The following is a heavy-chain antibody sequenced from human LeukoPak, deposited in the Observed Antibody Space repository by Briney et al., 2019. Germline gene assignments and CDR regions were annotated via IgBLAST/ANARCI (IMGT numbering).Heavy chain of an antibody. CDR2: FDPEDGET. CDR3: ATDREGYSYGHHLDY. Sequence: ASVKVSCKVSGYTLTELSMHWVRQAPGKGLEWMGGFDPEDGETIYAQKFQGGVTMTEDTSTDTAYMELSSLRSEDTAVYYCATDREGYSYGHHLDYWGQGTLVTVSS. J-gene: IGHJ4*02. CDR1: GYTLTELS. D-gene: IGHD5-18*01. V-gene: IGHV1-24*01.